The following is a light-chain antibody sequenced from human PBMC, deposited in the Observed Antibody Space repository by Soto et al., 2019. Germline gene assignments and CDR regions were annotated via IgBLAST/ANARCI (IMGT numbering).Light chain of an antibody. CDR3: SSYTSSSTLGVV. V-gene: IGLV2-14*01. J-gene: IGLJ2*01. CDR1: MRDVGAYNL. Sequence: QSALTQPASVSGSAGQSITISCSGTMRDVGAYNLVSWYQQHPGTAPKLIIYEVRNRPSGVSNRFSGSKSGSTASLTISGLQAEDEADYYCSSYTSSSTLGVVFGGGTQLTVL. CDR2: EVR.